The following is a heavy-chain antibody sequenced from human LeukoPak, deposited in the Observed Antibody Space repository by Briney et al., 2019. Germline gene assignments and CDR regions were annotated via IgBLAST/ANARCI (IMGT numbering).Heavy chain of an antibody. Sequence: SQTLSLTCTVSGGSISSGGYSWSWLRQPPGKGLEWIGYIYHSGSAYYNPSLKSRVTISVDRSKNQFSLKLSSVTAADTAVYYCARGGIAAAGNYYYGMDVWGQGTTVTVSS. D-gene: IGHD6-13*01. CDR2: IYHSGSA. CDR1: GGSISSGGYS. J-gene: IGHJ6*02. CDR3: ARGGIAAAGNYYYGMDV. V-gene: IGHV4-30-2*01.